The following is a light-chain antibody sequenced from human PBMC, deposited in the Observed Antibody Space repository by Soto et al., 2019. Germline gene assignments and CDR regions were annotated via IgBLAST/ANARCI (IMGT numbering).Light chain of an antibody. CDR1: QSISSW. CDR2: KAS. J-gene: IGKJ2*01. Sequence: DIQMTQSPSTLSASVGDRVTITCRASQSISSWLAWYQQKQGKAPKVLIYKASSLESGVPSRFSGSGSGTEFTLTISSLQPDDFATYYCQQYNSYPYTFGQGTKLEIK. V-gene: IGKV1-5*03. CDR3: QQYNSYPYT.